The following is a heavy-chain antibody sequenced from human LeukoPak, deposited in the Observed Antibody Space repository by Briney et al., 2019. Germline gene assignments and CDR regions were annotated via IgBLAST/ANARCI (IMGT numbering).Heavy chain of an antibody. CDR3: ARDWFVDSGDDPFPFDY. J-gene: IGHJ4*02. Sequence: ASVKVPCKASGYTFTGFYIHWVRQAPGQGLEWMGWINPNSGGTNYAQKFQGRVTMTRDTSISTAYMELSRLTSDDTAIYYCARDWFVDSGDDPFPFDYWGQGTLVSVSS. D-gene: IGHD5-12*01. CDR1: GYTFTGFY. CDR2: INPNSGGT. V-gene: IGHV1-2*02.